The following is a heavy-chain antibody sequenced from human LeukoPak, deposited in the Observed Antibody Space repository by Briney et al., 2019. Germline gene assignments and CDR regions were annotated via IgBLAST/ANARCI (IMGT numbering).Heavy chain of an antibody. CDR3: ARGEGCSGGNCFSNYFDY. J-gene: IGHJ4*02. CDR2: ISSSGVNT. V-gene: IGHV3-64*01. D-gene: IGHD2-15*01. Sequence: GGSLRLSCAASGYTISSYAMHWVRQAPGKGLEHVSAISSSGVNTYYANSVKGRFTISRDSSQNTLYLQMGSPKAEDMAVYYCARGEGCSGGNCFSNYFDYWGQGTLVTVSS. CDR1: GYTISSYA.